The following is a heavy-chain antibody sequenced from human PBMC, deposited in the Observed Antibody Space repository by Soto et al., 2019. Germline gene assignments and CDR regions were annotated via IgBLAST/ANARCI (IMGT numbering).Heavy chain of an antibody. V-gene: IGHV3-23*01. CDR3: ANPIPKTGTTFGF. D-gene: IGHD1-1*01. Sequence: QLLESGGGCVQPGGSLRLSCVASGCTFSNFAMAWVRQAPGEGLEWVSAISGSGDDTFYADSMQGRFTISRDNSKDTLYLQINILRAEDTAVYYCANPIPKTGTTFGFWGQGTLVTVSS. J-gene: IGHJ4*02. CDR2: ISGSGDDT. CDR1: GCTFSNFA.